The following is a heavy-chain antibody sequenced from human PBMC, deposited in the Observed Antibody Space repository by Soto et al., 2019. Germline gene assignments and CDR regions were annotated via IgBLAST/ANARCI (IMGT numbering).Heavy chain of an antibody. D-gene: IGHD5-18*01. J-gene: IGHJ6*02. Sequence: QVQLQESGPGLVKPSGTLSLTCAVSGGSISSSNWWSWVRQPPGKGLEWIGEIYHSGSTNYNPSLKSRVTIAVDKSKNQFALKLSSVTAADTAVYYCARSRHHSRYYYYGMDVWGQGTTVTVSS. CDR3: ARSRHHSRYYYYGMDV. CDR2: IYHSGST. V-gene: IGHV4-4*02. CDR1: GGSISSSNW.